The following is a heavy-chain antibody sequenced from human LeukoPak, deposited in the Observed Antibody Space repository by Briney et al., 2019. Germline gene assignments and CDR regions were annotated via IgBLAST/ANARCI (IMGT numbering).Heavy chain of an antibody. CDR1: GGSISSGDYY. J-gene: IGHJ4*02. CDR3: AREKSHYDNSGYSHAHSDY. CDR2: IYASGGT. V-gene: IGHV4-30-4*01. D-gene: IGHD3-22*01. Sequence: SSETLSLTCTVSGGSISSGDYYWSWIRQPPGKGLEWIGFIYASGGTYYNPSLKSRVTISVDTSKNQFSLKLSSVTAADTAVYYCAREKSHYDNSGYSHAHSDYWGQGTLVTVSS.